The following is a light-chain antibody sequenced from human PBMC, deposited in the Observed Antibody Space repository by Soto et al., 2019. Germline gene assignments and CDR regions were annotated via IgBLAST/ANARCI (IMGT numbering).Light chain of an antibody. V-gene: IGKV3-20*01. Sequence: ETMMTQSPATLSASRGERVTLSCRATQSVTYNLAWYQQKPGQAPRLLIYDASTRATGIPDRFGGSGSGTDFTLTISRLEPEDFVVFYCYQYGSTPPTFGQGTKVDIK. CDR3: YQYGSTPPT. J-gene: IGKJ1*01. CDR2: DAS. CDR1: QSVTYN.